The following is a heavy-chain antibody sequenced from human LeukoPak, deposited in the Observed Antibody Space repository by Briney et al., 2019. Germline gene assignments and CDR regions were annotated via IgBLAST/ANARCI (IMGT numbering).Heavy chain of an antibody. V-gene: IGHV3-15*07. CDR2: IKSRTSGGTT. Sequence: GGSLRLSCAVSGLRLSDVWMNWLRQAPGKGLEWVGRIKSRTSGGTTDFAAPVKGRFAISRDDSENTLYLQMNSLTSDDTAVYYCSQGDGRYFDHWGQGTLVTVSS. J-gene: IGHJ4*02. CDR1: GLRLSDVW. CDR3: SQGDGRYFDH. D-gene: IGHD2-21*01.